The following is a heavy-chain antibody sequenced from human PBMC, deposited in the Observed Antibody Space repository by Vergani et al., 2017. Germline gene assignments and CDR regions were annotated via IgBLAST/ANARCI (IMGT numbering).Heavy chain of an antibody. V-gene: IGHV4-59*01. D-gene: IGHD1-14*01. Sequence: QVQLQESGPGLVRPSETLSLTCTVSGGSLSGYYWNWIRQTPGEGLEWIGYFENRGYFNYNPSLKTRVSMSSDTSNNQFSLMLSSVTVADTALYYCSRSIVSQNPPDYFDNWGQGTLVTVSS. J-gene: IGHJ4*02. CDR2: FENRGYF. CDR1: GGSLSGYY. CDR3: SRSIVSQNPPDYFDN.